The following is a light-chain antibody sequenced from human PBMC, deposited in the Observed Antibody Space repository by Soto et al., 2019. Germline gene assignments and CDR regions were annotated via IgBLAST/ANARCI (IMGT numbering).Light chain of an antibody. V-gene: IGKV3-20*01. CDR1: QSISAH. CDR3: QQYGSSPTWT. CDR2: GAS. J-gene: IGKJ1*01. Sequence: EILMTQSPATLSLSPGARATLSCRASQSISAHLAWYQQKPGQAPRLLIYGASTRATGIPDRFSGSGSGTDFTLTISRLEPEDSAVYYCQQYGSSPTWTFGQGTKVDIK.